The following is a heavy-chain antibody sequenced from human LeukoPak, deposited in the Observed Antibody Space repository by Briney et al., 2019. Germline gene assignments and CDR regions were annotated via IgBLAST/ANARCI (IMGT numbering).Heavy chain of an antibody. D-gene: IGHD6-19*01. CDR2: IVVGSGNT. CDR1: GFTFTSSA. Sequence: VASVKVSCKASGFTFTSSAMQWVRQARGQRLEWIGWIVVGSGNTNYAQKFQERVTITRDMSTSTAYMELSSLRSEDTAVYYCAADPVGSGRYHGVYWGQGTLVTVSS. V-gene: IGHV1-58*02. J-gene: IGHJ4*02. CDR3: AADPVGSGRYHGVY.